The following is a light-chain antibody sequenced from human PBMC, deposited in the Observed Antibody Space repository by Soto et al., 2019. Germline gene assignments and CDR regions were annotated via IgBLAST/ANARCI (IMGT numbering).Light chain of an antibody. CDR3: QQSDSWPDT. J-gene: IGKJ2*01. Sequence: EIVVTQSPGTLSLSPGERATLSCRASQSVGSYLSWYQQKVGQAPRLLIYEASNRATGIPARFSGSGSGTDFTLTISSLEPEDFAVYYCQQSDSWPDTFGQGTKLEIK. V-gene: IGKV3-11*01. CDR2: EAS. CDR1: QSVGSY.